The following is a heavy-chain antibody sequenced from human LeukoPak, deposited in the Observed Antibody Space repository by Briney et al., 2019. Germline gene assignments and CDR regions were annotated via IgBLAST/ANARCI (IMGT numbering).Heavy chain of an antibody. V-gene: IGHV3-21*01. CDR2: ISSSSSYI. J-gene: IGHJ2*01. D-gene: IGHD1-1*01. CDR3: AGDRSEGGNWRWYFDL. CDR1: GFTFSSYS. Sequence: GGSLRLSCAASGFTFSSYSMNWVRQAPGKGLEWVSSISSSSSYIYYADSVKGRFTISRDNAKNSLYLQMNGLRAEDTAVYYCAGDRSEGGNWRWYFDLWGRGTLVTVSS.